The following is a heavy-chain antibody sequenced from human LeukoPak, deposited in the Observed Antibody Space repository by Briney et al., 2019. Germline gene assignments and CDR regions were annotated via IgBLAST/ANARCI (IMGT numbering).Heavy chain of an antibody. CDR2: ISGSGGST. V-gene: IGHV3-23*01. CDR1: GFTFSRYA. CDR3: AKAGYSTSSSFDY. D-gene: IGHD6-6*01. J-gene: IGHJ4*02. Sequence: PGGSLTLSCAASGFTFSRYAMSWVRRAPGKGLEWVSSISGSGGSTYYADSVKGRFTISRDNSKNTLYLQVNSLRAEDTAVYYCAKAGYSTSSSFDYWGQGTLVTVSS.